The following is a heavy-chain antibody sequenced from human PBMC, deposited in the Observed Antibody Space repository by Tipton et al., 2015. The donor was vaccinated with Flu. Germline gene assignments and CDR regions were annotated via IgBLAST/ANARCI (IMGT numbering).Heavy chain of an antibody. J-gene: IGHJ3*02. CDR2: INHSGST. V-gene: IGHV4-34*01. CDR1: GGSFSGYY. Sequence: TLSLTCAVYGGSFSGYYWSWIRQPPGKGLEWIWEINHSGSTNYNPSLKSRVTISVDTSKNQFSLKLSSVTAADTAVYYCARGYPSGAFDIWGQGTMVTVSS. CDR3: ARGYPSGAFDI. D-gene: IGHD2-2*02.